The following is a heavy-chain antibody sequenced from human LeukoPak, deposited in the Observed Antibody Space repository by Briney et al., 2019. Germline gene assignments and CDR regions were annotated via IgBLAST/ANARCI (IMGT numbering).Heavy chain of an antibody. CDR1: GFTFSSYE. CDR3: AEAPVTSCRGAYCYPFDS. J-gene: IGHJ4*02. V-gene: IGHV3-23*01. D-gene: IGHD2-21*01. Sequence: GGSLRLSCAASGFTFSSYEMNWVRQTPGKGLEWVAATSSSDAGTYHADSVRGRFTISRDNSKNTLYLQMNSLRAEDAAVYFCAEAPVTSCRGAYCYPFDSWGQGTLVTVSS. CDR2: TSSSDAGT.